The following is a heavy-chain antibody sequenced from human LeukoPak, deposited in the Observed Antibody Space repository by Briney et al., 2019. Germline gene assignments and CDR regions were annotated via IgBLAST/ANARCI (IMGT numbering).Heavy chain of an antibody. V-gene: IGHV4-59*12. CDR3: ARYRPTKTAFDV. CDR1: DGSMSSYY. J-gene: IGHJ3*01. D-gene: IGHD5-18*01. Sequence: PSETLSLTCTVSDGSMSSYYWSWIRQPPGKGLEWIGYIYYSGNTYYNPSLKSRVTISVDTSKNQFSLKLNSVTAADTAVYYCARYRPTKTAFDVWGQGTMVTVSS. CDR2: IYYSGNT.